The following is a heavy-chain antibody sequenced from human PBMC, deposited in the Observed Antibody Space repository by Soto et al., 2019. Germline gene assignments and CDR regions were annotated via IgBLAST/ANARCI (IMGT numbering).Heavy chain of an antibody. V-gene: IGHV2-5*02. CDR2: IYWDDDK. J-gene: IGHJ4*02. D-gene: IGHD3-3*01. Sequence: QITLNESGPTQVKPRQTLTLTCTFSGFSLTTSGVGVGWIRQSPGKAPEWLALIYWDDDKRYSPSLKSRLTITKDTSKNLVVLTMADLDAADTATYYCAHRVLRTVFGLVTTTAIYFDFWGQGTPVAVSS. CDR1: GFSLTTSGVG. CDR3: AHRVLRTVFGLVTTTAIYFDF.